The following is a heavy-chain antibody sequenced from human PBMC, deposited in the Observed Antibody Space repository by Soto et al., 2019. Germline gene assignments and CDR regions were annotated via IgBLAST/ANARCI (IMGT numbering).Heavy chain of an antibody. D-gene: IGHD6-19*01. J-gene: IGHJ4*02. CDR3: ERDGVSSGYY. CDR1: GGTFSSYA. CDR2: IIPIFGTA. V-gene: IGHV1-69*01. Sequence: QVQLVQAGAEVKKPWSSVKVAYKASGGTFSSYAISWVRHAPGQGLEWMGGIIPIFGTANYAQKFQGRVTITADESTSTAYMELSSLRSEDTAVYYCERDGVSSGYYWGQGTLVTVSS.